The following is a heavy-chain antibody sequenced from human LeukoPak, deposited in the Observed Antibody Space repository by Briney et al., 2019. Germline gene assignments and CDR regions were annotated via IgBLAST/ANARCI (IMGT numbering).Heavy chain of an antibody. J-gene: IGHJ5*02. CDR1: GYSFNSCS. D-gene: IGHD1-7*01. CDR2: ISGYNGNT. V-gene: IGHV1-18*01. Sequence: GASVKVSCKASGYSFNSCSITWVRQAPGQGREWMGWISGYNGNTKYAQKFQGRVTLTTDTSTSTAYMELTSLRSDDTAIYYCARGLNWNYDLGWVAPWGQGTLVAVSS. CDR3: ARGLNWNYDLGWVAP.